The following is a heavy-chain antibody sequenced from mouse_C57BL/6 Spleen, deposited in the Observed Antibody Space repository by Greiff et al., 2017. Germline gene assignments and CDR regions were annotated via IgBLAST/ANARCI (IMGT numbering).Heavy chain of an antibody. V-gene: IGHV5-4*01. Sequence: EVQLVESGGGLVKPGGSLKLSCAASGFTFSSYAMSWVRQTPEKRLEWVATISVGGSYTYYPDNVKGRFTISRDNAKNNLYLQMSHLKSEDTAMYYCARSTGPSAWFAYWGQGTLVTVSA. D-gene: IGHD1-1*01. J-gene: IGHJ3*01. CDR1: GFTFSSYA. CDR2: ISVGGSYT. CDR3: ARSTGPSAWFAY.